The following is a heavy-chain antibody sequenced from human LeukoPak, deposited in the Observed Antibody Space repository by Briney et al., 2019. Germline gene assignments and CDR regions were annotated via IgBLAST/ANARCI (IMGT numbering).Heavy chain of an antibody. CDR1: GGSISSSSYY. J-gene: IGHJ6*02. Sequence: SETLSLTCTVSGGSISSSSYYWGWIRQPPGKGLEWIGSIYYSGSTYYNPSLKSRVTISVDTSKNQFSLKLSSVTAADTAVYYCARLTTVTSYYYGMDVWGQGTTVTVSS. D-gene: IGHD4-17*01. CDR3: ARLTTVTSYYYGMDV. V-gene: IGHV4-39*07. CDR2: IYYSGST.